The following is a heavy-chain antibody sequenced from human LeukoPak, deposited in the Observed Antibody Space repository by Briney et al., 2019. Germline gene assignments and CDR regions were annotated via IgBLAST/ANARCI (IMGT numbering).Heavy chain of an antibody. CDR2: MNPNSGNT. V-gene: IGHV1-8*01. CDR1: GYTFTSYD. CDR3: ARGVKDYYDSSGYYTPERDFDY. D-gene: IGHD3-22*01. J-gene: IGHJ4*02. Sequence: ASVKVSCKASGYTFTSYDINWVRQATGQGLEWMGWMNPNSGNTGYAQKFQRRVTMTRNTSISTAYMELSSLRSEDTAVYYCARGVKDYYDSSGYYTPERDFDYWGQGTLVTVSS.